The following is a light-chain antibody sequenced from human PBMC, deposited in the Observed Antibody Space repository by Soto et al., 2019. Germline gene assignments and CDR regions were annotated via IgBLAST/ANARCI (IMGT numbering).Light chain of an antibody. CDR2: DAS. CDR3: QQYDNLLRFT. Sequence: DLPMTQSPSSLSASVGDRVTITCQASQDISNYLNWYQQKPGKAPKLLIYDASNLETGVPSRFSGSGSGTDFTFTISSLQPEDIATYYCQQYDNLLRFTFGPGTKVDIK. J-gene: IGKJ3*01. CDR1: QDISNY. V-gene: IGKV1-33*01.